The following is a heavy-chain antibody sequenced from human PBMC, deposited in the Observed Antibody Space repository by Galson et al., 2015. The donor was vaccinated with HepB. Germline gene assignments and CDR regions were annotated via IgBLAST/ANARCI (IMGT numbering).Heavy chain of an antibody. D-gene: IGHD4-17*01. Sequence: SVKVSCKASGDTFSSYDFSWVRQAPGQGLEWMGGIIPIFGTTNHAQRFQGRVTITADDSTSTAYMELSSLRSEDTAVYYCARSPGANNYFDYWGQGTLVTVSS. CDR2: IIPIFGTT. V-gene: IGHV1-69*13. CDR3: ARSPGANNYFDY. CDR1: GDTFSSYD. J-gene: IGHJ4*02.